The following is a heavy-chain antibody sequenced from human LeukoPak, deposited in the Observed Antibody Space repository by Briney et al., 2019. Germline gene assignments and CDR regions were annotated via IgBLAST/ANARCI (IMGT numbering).Heavy chain of an antibody. D-gene: IGHD1-14*01. CDR3: ARTTLPEYYYYYYGMDV. V-gene: IGHV3-48*03. J-gene: IGHJ6*02. CDR2: ISSSGSTI. CDR1: GFTFSSYE. Sequence: GGSLRLSCAASGFTFSSYEMNWVRQAPGKGLEWVSYISSSGSTIYYAVSVKGRFTISRDNAKNSLYLQMNSLRAEDTAVYYCARTTLPEYYYYYYGMDVWGQGTTVTVSS.